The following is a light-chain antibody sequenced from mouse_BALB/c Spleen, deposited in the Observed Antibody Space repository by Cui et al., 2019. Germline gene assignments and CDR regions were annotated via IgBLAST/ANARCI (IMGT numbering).Light chain of an antibody. Sequence: ENVLTQPAAIMAASPGEKVTMTCSASSSVSSSNLHWYQQKSGTSTKIWIYRTSNLASGVPAPFSGSGSGTSYSLTISSVEAEDAATYYCQQWSGYPLFTFGSGTKLEIK. CDR2: RTS. CDR3: QQWSGYPLFT. J-gene: IGKJ4*01. CDR1: SSVSSSN. V-gene: IGKV4-81*01.